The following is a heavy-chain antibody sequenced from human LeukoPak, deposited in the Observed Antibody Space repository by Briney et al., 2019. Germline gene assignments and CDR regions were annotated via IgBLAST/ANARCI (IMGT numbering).Heavy chain of an antibody. Sequence: PGGSLRLSCAASGFTFSSYAMSWVRQAPGKGLEWVSAISGSGGSTYYADSVKGRFTISRDNSKNTLYLQMNSLRAEDTAVYYCAKQARTQSGYYYWVDYWGLGTLVTVSS. CDR1: GFTFSSYA. V-gene: IGHV3-23*01. CDR3: AKQARTQSGYYYWVDY. CDR2: ISGSGGST. D-gene: IGHD3-22*01. J-gene: IGHJ4*02.